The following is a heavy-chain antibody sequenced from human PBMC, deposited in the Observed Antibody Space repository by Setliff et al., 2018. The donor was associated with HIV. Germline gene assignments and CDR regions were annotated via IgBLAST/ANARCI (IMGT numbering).Heavy chain of an antibody. V-gene: IGHV1-69*13. D-gene: IGHD3-3*01. CDR2: IIPIFGST. CDR1: GGTFSNYA. CDR3: ARGGTIFGVVISNYYYMDV. J-gene: IGHJ6*03. Sequence: ASVKVSCKASGGTFSNYAISWVRQAPGQGLEWMGGIIPIFGSTKYAQKFQDRVTITADESTYTADMELSRLRSDDTAVYYCARGGTIFGVVISNYYYMDVWGKGTTVTVSS.